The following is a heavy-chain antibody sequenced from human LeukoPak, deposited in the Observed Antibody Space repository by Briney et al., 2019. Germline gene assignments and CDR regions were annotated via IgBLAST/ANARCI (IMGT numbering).Heavy chain of an antibody. Sequence: SQTLSLTCAISGDIVSSNSAAWNWIRQSPSRGLEWLGRTYYRSKWYNDYAVSVKSRITINPDTSKNQFSLQLNSVTPEDTAVYYCARVPASRGYYYYGMDVWGQGTTVTVSS. CDR2: TYYRSKWYN. CDR3: ARVPASRGYYYYGMDV. J-gene: IGHJ6*02. CDR1: GDIVSSNSAA. D-gene: IGHD2-2*01. V-gene: IGHV6-1*01.